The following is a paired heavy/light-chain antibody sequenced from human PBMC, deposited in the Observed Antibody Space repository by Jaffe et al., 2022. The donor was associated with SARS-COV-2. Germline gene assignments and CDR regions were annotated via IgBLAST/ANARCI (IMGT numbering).Light chain of an antibody. J-gene: IGKJ4*01. Sequence: EIVMTQSPATLSVSPGERATLSCRASQSVSSNLAWYQQKPGQAPRLLIYGASTRTTGIPARFSGSGSGTEFTLTISSLQSEDFAVYYCQQYNNWPLTFGGGTKVEIK. CDR2: GAS. CDR3: QQYNNWPLT. CDR1: QSVSSN. V-gene: IGKV3-15*01.
Heavy chain of an antibody. CDR1: GGSISGYY. D-gene: IGHD6-19*01. Sequence: QVQLQESGPGLVKPSETLSLTCTVSGGSISGYYWSWIRRPPGKGLEWIAYIYYSGGTNYNPSLKSRVTISVDTSKNQFSLKLSSVTAADTAVYYCARKASSGWFFDYWGQGTLVTVSS. J-gene: IGHJ4*02. CDR3: ARKASSGWFFDY. CDR2: IYYSGGT. V-gene: IGHV4-59*01.